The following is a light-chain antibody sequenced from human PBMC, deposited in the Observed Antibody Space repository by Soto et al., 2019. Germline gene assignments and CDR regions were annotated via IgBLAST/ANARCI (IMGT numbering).Light chain of an antibody. CDR2: GAS. V-gene: IGKV3-20*01. CDR3: QQYGSSPRT. J-gene: IGKJ2*01. CDR1: QRVTNNY. Sequence: EIVLTQSPGTLSLSPGERAALSCRASQRVTNNYLAWYQPKPGQAPRLLIYGASSRATGIPDRFSGSGSGTDFTLTISRLEPEDFAVYYCQQYGSSPRTFGQGTKLEIK.